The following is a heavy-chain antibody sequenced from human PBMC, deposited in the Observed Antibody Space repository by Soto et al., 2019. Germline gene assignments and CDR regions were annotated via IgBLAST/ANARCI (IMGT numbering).Heavy chain of an antibody. Sequence: GGSLRLSCAASGFTFSSYSMNWVRQAPGKGLEWVSSIISSSSYIYYADSVKGRFTISRDNAKNSLYLQMNSLRAEDTAVYYCASAKTRSSWEGRGAFDIWGQGTMVTVS. D-gene: IGHD6-13*01. CDR2: IISSSSYI. CDR3: ASAKTRSSWEGRGAFDI. CDR1: GFTFSSYS. V-gene: IGHV3-21*01. J-gene: IGHJ3*02.